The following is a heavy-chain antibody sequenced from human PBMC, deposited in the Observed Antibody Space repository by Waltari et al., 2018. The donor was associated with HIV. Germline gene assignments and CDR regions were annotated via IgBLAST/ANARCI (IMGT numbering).Heavy chain of an antibody. Sequence: QVQLQESGPGLVKPSETLSLTCAVSDYSISSGYYWGWIRQPPGKGLEWIGSIYHSGSTYYNPSRKSRVTISEDTSKNQFSLKLSSVTAADTAVYYCARERGGYDILTGYWEVDVWGQGTTVTVSS. CDR1: DYSISSGYY. V-gene: IGHV4-38-2*02. D-gene: IGHD3-9*01. CDR3: ARERGGYDILTGYWEVDV. CDR2: IYHSGST. J-gene: IGHJ6*02.